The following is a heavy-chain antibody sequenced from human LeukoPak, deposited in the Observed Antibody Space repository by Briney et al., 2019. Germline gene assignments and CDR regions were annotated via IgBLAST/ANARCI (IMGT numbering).Heavy chain of an antibody. CDR1: GVTFSSYS. CDR3: ARDRITMVRGVTGYYYGMDV. Sequence: GGSLRLSCAASGVTFSSYSMNWVRQAPGKGLEWVSSISSSSYIYYAGSVKGRFTISRDNAKNSLYLQMNSLRAEDTAVYYCARDRITMVRGVTGYYYGMDVWGQGTTVTVSS. V-gene: IGHV3-21*01. J-gene: IGHJ6*02. D-gene: IGHD3-10*01. CDR2: ISSSSYI.